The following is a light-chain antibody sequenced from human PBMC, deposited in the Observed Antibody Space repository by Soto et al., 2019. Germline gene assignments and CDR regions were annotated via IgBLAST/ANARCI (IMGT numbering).Light chain of an antibody. CDR1: QSISSW. Sequence: DIQMTQSPSTLSASVGDRVTITCRASQSISSWLAWYQQKPGKAPKLLIYKASSLGSGAPSRFSGSGSGTEFTLTISSLQPDDFATYYCQQYNSYSTFGQGTKVEIK. CDR3: QQYNSYST. CDR2: KAS. J-gene: IGKJ1*01. V-gene: IGKV1-5*03.